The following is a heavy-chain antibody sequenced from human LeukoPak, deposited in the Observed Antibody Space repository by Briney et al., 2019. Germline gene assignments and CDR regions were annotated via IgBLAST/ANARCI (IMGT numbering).Heavy chain of an antibody. V-gene: IGHV3-30*02. J-gene: IGHJ4*02. Sequence: GGSLRLSCAASGFTFSSYAMHWVRQAPGKGLEWVAFIRYDGSNKYYADSVKGRFTISRDNSKNTLYLQMNSLRAEDTAVYYCAKETVTNYYFDYWGQGTLVTVSS. D-gene: IGHD4-17*01. CDR1: GFTFSSYA. CDR2: IRYDGSNK. CDR3: AKETVTNYYFDY.